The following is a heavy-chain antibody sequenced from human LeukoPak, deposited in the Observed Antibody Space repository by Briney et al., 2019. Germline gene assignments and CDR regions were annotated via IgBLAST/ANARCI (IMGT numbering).Heavy chain of an antibody. V-gene: IGHV4-4*07. CDR2: IYTSGST. CDR1: GGSINSYY. Sequence: SETLSLTCTVSGGSINSYYWSWIRQPAGKGLEWLGRIYTSGSTNYNPSLKSRVTMSVDTSKNQFSLKLSSVTAADTAVYYCAREVDAAAAYNWFDPWGQGTLVTVSS. J-gene: IGHJ5*02. D-gene: IGHD2-2*01. CDR3: AREVDAAAAYNWFDP.